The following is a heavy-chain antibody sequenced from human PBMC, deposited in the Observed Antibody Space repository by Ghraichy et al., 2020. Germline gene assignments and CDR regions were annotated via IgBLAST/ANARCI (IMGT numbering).Heavy chain of an antibody. Sequence: GGSLRLSCAASGFTFSSYSMNWVRQAPGEGLEWVSYISSSSSPIFHADSVKGRFTVSRDNAKNSLYLQMNSLRAEDTAVYYCARGNYGEDGTWYFDLCCRRSLVTFSS. J-gene: IGHJ2*01. CDR1: GFTFSSYS. D-gene: IGHD4-17*01. CDR2: ISSSSSPI. V-gene: IGHV3-48*01. CDR3: ARGNYGEDGTWYFDL.